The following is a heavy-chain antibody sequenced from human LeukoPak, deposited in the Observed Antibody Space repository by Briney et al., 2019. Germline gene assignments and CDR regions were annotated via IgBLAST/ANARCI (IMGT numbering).Heavy chain of an antibody. CDR3: AKDKLEDGYNYFDY. V-gene: IGHV3-9*01. CDR1: GFTFDDYA. D-gene: IGHD5-24*01. Sequence: GGSLRLSCAASGFTFDDYAMHGVRQAAGKGLEWVSGISWNSGSIGYADSVKGRFTISRDNAKNSLYLQMNSLRAEDTALYYCAKDKLEDGYNYFDYWGQGTLVTVSS. J-gene: IGHJ4*02. CDR2: ISWNSGSI.